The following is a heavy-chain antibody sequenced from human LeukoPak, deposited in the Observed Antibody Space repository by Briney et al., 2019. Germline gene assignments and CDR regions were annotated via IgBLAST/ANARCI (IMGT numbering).Heavy chain of an antibody. D-gene: IGHD3-22*01. CDR2: IYITGST. CDR1: GVSISEYY. CDR3: TRGSIAYYYMDV. J-gene: IGHJ6*03. V-gene: IGHV4-4*07. Sequence: SETLSLTCSVSGVSISEYYWTWFRQPAGKGLEWIGRIYITGSTNYNPSLKSRVTMSVDTSKNQLSLKLTSMTAADTAVYYCTRGSIAYYYMDVWGKGTTVTISS.